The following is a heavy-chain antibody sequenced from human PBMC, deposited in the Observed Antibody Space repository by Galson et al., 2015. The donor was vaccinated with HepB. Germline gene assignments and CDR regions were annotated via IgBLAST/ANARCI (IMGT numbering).Heavy chain of an antibody. CDR1: GFTFSGSA. V-gene: IGHV3-73*01. Sequence: SLRLSCAASGFTFSGSAMHWVRQASGKGLEWVGRIRSKANSYATAYAASVKGRFTISRDDSKSTAYLQMNSLKTEDTAVYYCTRPSAYGSGSYKGFDPWGQGTLVTVSS. CDR2: IRSKANSYAT. J-gene: IGHJ5*02. D-gene: IGHD3-10*01. CDR3: TRPSAYGSGSYKGFDP.